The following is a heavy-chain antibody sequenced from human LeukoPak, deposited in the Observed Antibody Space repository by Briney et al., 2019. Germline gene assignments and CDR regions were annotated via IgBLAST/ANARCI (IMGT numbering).Heavy chain of an antibody. CDR3: AKVGYSSSWGGYYFDY. Sequence: PGGSLRLSCAASGFTFSSYAMSWVRQAPGKGLEWVSAISGSGGSTYYADSVKGRFTISRDNSKNTLYLQMNSLRAEDTAVYYCAKVGYSSSWGGYYFDYRGQGTLVTVSS. V-gene: IGHV3-23*01. J-gene: IGHJ4*02. CDR1: GFTFSSYA. D-gene: IGHD6-13*01. CDR2: ISGSGGST.